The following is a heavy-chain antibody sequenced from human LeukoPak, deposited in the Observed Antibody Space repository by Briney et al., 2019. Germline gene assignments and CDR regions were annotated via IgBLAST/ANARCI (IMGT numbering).Heavy chain of an antibody. V-gene: IGHV3-23*01. CDR2: ISGSGGST. D-gene: IGHD3-9*01. J-gene: IGHJ4*02. CDR3: AKDLGYDILTGPGL. CDR1: GFIFSNYW. Sequence: GGSLRLSCAASGFIFSNYWMNWVRQAPGKGLEWVSAISGSGGSTYYADSVKGRFTISRDNSKNTLYLQMNSLRAEDTAVYYCAKDLGYDILTGPGLWGQGTLVTVSS.